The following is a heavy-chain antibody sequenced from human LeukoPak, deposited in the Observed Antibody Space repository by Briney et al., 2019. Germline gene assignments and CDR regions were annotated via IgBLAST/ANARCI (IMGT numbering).Heavy chain of an antibody. J-gene: IGHJ5*02. CDR1: GFTFSSYA. D-gene: IGHD5-24*01. CDR2: ISGSGYNT. Sequence: GGSLRLSCAASGFTFSSYAMSWVRKAPGKGLEWVSAISGSGYNTYYADSVRGRFTISRDNSQNTLYLQINSLRAEDTAVYYCAKEPGYNVGTWFDPWGQGTLVTVSS. CDR3: AKEPGYNVGTWFDP. V-gene: IGHV3-23*01.